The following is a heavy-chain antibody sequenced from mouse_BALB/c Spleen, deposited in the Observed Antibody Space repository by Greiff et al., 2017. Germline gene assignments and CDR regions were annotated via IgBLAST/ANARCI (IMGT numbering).Heavy chain of an antibody. J-gene: IGHJ4*01. D-gene: IGHD1-1*01. CDR1: GYAFSSYW. CDR3: ARGGVYGGDY. Sequence: QVQLKQSGAELVRPGSSVKISCKASGYAFSSYWMNWVKQRPGQGLEWIGQIYPGDGDTNYNGKFKGKATLTADKSSSTAYMQLSSLTSEDSAVYFCARGGVYGGDYWGQGTSVTVSS. CDR2: IYPGDGDT. V-gene: IGHV1-80*01.